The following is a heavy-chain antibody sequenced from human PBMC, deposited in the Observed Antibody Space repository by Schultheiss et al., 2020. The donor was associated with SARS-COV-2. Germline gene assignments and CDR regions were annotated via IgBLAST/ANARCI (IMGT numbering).Heavy chain of an antibody. J-gene: IGHJ4*02. Sequence: SETLSLTCTVSGGSISSYYWSWIRQPPGKGLEWIGYIYYSGSTNYNPSLKSRVTISVDTSKNQFSLKLSSVTAADTAVYYCARVLLGKYYFDYWGQGTLVTVSS. V-gene: IGHV4-59*01. CDR3: ARVLLGKYYFDY. D-gene: IGHD7-27*01. CDR2: IYYSGST. CDR1: GGSISSYY.